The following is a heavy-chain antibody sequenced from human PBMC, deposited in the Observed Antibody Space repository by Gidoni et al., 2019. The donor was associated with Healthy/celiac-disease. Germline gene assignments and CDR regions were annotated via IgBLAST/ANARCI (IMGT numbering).Heavy chain of an antibody. CDR2: ISYDGSNK. D-gene: IGHD4-17*01. V-gene: IGHV3-30-3*01. Sequence: EWVAVISYDGSNKYYADSVKGRFTISRDNSKNTLYLQMNSLRAEDTAVYYCAREPWDGDHGYFDYWGQGTLVTVSS. CDR3: AREPWDGDHGYFDY. J-gene: IGHJ4*02.